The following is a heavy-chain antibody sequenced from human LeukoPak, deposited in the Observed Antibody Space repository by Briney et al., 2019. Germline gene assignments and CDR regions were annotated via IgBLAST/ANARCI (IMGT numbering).Heavy chain of an antibody. CDR1: GYTFTSYD. J-gene: IGHJ6*02. CDR3: ARVGWGWLPSNSYYYYGMDV. V-gene: IGHV1-8*01. D-gene: IGHD2-15*01. CDR2: MNPNSGNT. Sequence: ASVKVSCKASGYTFTSYDINWVRQATGQGLEWMGWMNPNSGNTGYAQKFQGRVTMTKNTSISTAYMELSSLRSEDTAVYYCARVGWGWLPSNSYYYYGMDVWGQGTTVTVSS.